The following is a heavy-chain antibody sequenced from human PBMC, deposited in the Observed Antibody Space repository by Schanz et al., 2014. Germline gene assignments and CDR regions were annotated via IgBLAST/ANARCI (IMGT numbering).Heavy chain of an antibody. CDR2: INTANGNA. D-gene: IGHD2-21*01. CDR3: ARDLPYCDGGKCYSDGFEI. V-gene: IGHV1-3*04. J-gene: IGHJ3*02. Sequence: QVQVVQSGAELKKPGASVKVSCKASGYTFSSHGIHWLRQAPGQSLEWMGWINTANGNAKYSANCQARVTIARDTSATTSYMELTNLRSEDTAVYYCARDLPYCDGGKCYSDGFEIWGQGTLVNISS. CDR1: GYTFSSHG.